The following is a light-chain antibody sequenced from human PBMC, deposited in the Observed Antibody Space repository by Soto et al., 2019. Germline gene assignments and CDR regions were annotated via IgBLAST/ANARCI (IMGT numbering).Light chain of an antibody. Sequence: QSVLTQPASVSGSPGQSITISCTGTSSDVGGYNYVSWYQQHPGKAPKLMIYEVSNRPSGVSNRFSGSKSGNTASLTISGLQDEVDANHYCSSYKSRIPYVF. V-gene: IGLV2-14*01. CDR2: EVS. J-gene: IGLJ1*01. CDR1: SSDVGGYNY. CDR3: SSYKSRIPYV.